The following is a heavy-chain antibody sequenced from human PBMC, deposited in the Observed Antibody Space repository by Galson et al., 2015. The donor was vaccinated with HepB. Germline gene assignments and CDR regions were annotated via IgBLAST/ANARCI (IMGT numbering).Heavy chain of an antibody. Sequence: SVKVSCKASGYTFTSYDINWVRQATGQGLEWMGWMNPNSGNTGYAQKFQGRVTMTRNTSISTAYMELSSLRSEDTAVYYCAIQAGTHYDSSGPPDYWGQGTLVTVSS. V-gene: IGHV1-8*01. D-gene: IGHD3-22*01. CDR1: GYTFTSYD. CDR2: MNPNSGNT. CDR3: AIQAGTHYDSSGPPDY. J-gene: IGHJ4*02.